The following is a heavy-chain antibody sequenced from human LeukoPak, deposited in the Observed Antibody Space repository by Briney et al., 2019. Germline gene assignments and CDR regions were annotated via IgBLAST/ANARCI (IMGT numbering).Heavy chain of an antibody. CDR3: ARYPFLAYCGGDCYSGFDY. V-gene: IGHV4-34*01. J-gene: IGHJ4*02. D-gene: IGHD2-21*02. CDR1: GGSFSGYY. Sequence: PSETLSLTCAVYGGSFSGYYWSWIRQPPGKGLEWIGEINHSGSTNYNPSLKSRVTISADTSKNQFSLKLSSVTAADTAVYYCARYPFLAYCGGDCYSGFDYWGQGTLVTVSS. CDR2: INHSGST.